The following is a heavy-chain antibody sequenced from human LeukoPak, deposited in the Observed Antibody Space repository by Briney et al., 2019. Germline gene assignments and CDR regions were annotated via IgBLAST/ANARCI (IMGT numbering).Heavy chain of an antibody. CDR3: AKVKRRGYYNEDY. CDR2: ISGSGSST. J-gene: IGHJ4*02. CDR1: GFTFSSHG. D-gene: IGHD3-22*01. V-gene: IGHV3-23*01. Sequence: PGGSLRLSCAASGFTFSSHGMSWVRQAPGKGLEWVSAISGSGSSTYYADSVKGRFTISRDNSKNTLYMQMNSLRAEDTAVYYCAKVKRRGYYNEDYWGQGTLVTVSS.